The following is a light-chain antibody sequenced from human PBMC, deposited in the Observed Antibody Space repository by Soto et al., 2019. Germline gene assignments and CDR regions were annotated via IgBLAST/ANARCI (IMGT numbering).Light chain of an antibody. CDR2: YTS. Sequence: LRQSPATLSASVGDSVTLTCRASQGIGDSLAWYQHKPGQTPRLPIYYTSTLPTGVPTRFSGSGSGAEFTLTINSLQSEDFAVYYCQPYNNWPLTFGGGTIVDIK. CDR1: QGIGDS. J-gene: IGKJ4*01. CDR3: QPYNNWPLT. V-gene: IGKV3-15*01.